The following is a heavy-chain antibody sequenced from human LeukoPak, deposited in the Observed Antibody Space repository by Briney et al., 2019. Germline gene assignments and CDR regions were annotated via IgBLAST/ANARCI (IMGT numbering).Heavy chain of an antibody. V-gene: IGHV6-1*01. CDR2: THYRSKWYN. CDR3: ARDEGTWSDAFDI. J-gene: IGHJ3*02. Sequence: SQTLSLTCAISGDSVSSNTAAWNWIRQSPSRGLEWLGRTHYRSKWYNDYEISVKSRITINPDTSKNQFSLQLNSVTPEDTAVYYCARDEGTWSDAFDIWGQGTMVTVSS. CDR1: GDSVSSNTAA. D-gene: IGHD6-13*01.